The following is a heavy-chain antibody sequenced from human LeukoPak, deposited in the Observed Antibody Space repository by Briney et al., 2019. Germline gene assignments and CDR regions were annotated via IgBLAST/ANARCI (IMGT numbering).Heavy chain of an antibody. D-gene: IGHD3-22*01. CDR2: ISDIGRST. CDR1: GFIFSNYA. CDR3: AKLDDSDTRYDNIDF. V-gene: IGHV3-23*01. Sequence: GGSLRLSCVASGFIFSNYAMSWVRQAPGKGLEWVSTISDIGRSTYYADFVKGRFTVSRDNPKNTVYLQMSSLRADDTAFYYCAKLDDSDTRYDNIDFWGQGTLVTVSS. J-gene: IGHJ4*02.